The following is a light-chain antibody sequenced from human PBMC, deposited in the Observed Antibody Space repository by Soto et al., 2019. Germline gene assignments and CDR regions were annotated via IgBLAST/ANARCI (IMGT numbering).Light chain of an antibody. J-gene: IGLJ1*01. Sequence: QSLLTPPASVSGSPGQSITLLCTGTSSAFAIYNSVSWYQQHPGKAPKLMIHDVTNRPSGVSGRFSGSRSGNTASLTISGLQAEDEADYFCSSFTSSSSYVFGPGTKVTVL. V-gene: IGLV2-14*01. CDR1: SSAFAIYNS. CDR2: DVT. CDR3: SSFTSSSSYV.